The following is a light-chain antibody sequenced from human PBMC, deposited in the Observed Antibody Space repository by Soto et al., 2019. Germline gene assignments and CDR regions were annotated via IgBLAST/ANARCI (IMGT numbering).Light chain of an antibody. J-gene: IGKJ4*01. CDR2: DAS. CDR3: QQYDNLPLT. Sequence: DIQMTQSPSSLSASVGDRVTITCQAIQDISNYLNWYQQKPGKAPKLLIYDASNLETGVPSRYSGSESWTDYTLTISRQQPEDIATYYCQQYDNLPLTFGGGTKVEIE. CDR1: QDISNY. V-gene: IGKV1-33*01.